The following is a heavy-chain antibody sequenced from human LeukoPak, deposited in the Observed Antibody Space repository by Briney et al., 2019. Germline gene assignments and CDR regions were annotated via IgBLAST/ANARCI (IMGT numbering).Heavy chain of an antibody. J-gene: IGHJ6*03. CDR3: ARYQTQYCSSTSFRGSTGCYYMDV. V-gene: IGHV5-51*01. CDR1: GYSFTSYW. Sequence: GESLKISCKGSGYSFTSYWIGWVRQMPGKGLEWMGIIYPGDSDTRYSPSFQGQVTISADKSISTAYLQWSSLKASDTAMYYCARYQTQYCSSTSFRGSTGCYYMDVWGKGTTVTVSS. CDR2: IYPGDSDT. D-gene: IGHD2-2*01.